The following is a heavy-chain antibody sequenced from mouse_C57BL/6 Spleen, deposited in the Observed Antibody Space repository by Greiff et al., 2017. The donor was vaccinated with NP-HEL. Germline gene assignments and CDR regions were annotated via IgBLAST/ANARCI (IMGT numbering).Heavy chain of an antibody. CDR1: GFTFSNYG. Sequence: EVHLVESGGGLVQPGGSLKLSCAASGFTFSNYGMAWVRQAPRKGPEWVAFISNLAYSIYYADTVTGRFTISRENAKNTLYLEMSSLRSEDTAMYYCARQAGRNYFDYWGQGTTLTVSS. CDR2: ISNLAYSI. V-gene: IGHV5-15*01. D-gene: IGHD3-3*01. CDR3: ARQAGRNYFDY. J-gene: IGHJ2*01.